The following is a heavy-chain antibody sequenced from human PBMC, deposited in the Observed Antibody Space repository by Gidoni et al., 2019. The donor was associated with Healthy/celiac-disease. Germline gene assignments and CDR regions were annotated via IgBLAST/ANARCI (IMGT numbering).Heavy chain of an antibody. CDR3: ATGNQLVKYYYYGMDV. D-gene: IGHD6-13*01. Sequence: EVQLVQSGAAVKKTGATVKISCKVSGYTFTDYYMHWVQQAPGKGREWMGRVDPEDGETIYAEKFQGRVTITAETSTDTAYMELSSLRSEDTAVYYCATGNQLVKYYYYGMDVWGQGTTVTVSS. V-gene: IGHV1-69-2*01. CDR2: VDPEDGET. CDR1: GYTFTDYY. J-gene: IGHJ6*02.